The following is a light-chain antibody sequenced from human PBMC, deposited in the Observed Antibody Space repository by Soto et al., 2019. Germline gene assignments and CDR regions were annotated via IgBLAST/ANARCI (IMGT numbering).Light chain of an antibody. Sequence: QSVLTQPPSASGTPGQRISISCSGRTSNIGSNIVAWYQHLPGTAPKLLIYNNNQRPSGVPDRFFGSKSGSSGSLAISGLQPDDESHYYCAAWDDTLNGLVFGGGTKRTGL. CDR1: TSNIGSNI. V-gene: IGLV1-44*01. CDR3: AAWDDTLNGLV. J-gene: IGLJ3*02. CDR2: NNN.